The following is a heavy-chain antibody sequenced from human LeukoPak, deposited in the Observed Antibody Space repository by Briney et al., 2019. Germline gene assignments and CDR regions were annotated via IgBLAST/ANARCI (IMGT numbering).Heavy chain of an antibody. J-gene: IGHJ4*02. CDR3: AGGESEYSSSGDFAY. D-gene: IGHD6-6*01. CDR1: GFTFSNFG. V-gene: IGHV3-48*01. Sequence: GGSLRLSCAASGFTFSNFGMNWVRQAPGKGLEWVSYISSSSSTIYYADSVKGRFTISRDNARNSLSLQMNSLRAEDTAVYYCAGGESEYSSSGDFAYWGQGTLVTVSS. CDR2: ISSSSSTI.